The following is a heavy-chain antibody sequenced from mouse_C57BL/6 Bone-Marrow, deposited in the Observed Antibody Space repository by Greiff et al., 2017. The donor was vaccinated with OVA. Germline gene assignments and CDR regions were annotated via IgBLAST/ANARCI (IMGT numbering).Heavy chain of an antibody. Sequence: QVQLQQSGAELVRPGTSVKMSCKASGYTFTNYWIGWAKQRPGHGLEWIGDIYPGGGYTNYNEKFKGKATLTADKSSSTAYMQLSSLTSEDSAIYDCARYLYYYGNPYFDYWGQGTTLTVSS. V-gene: IGHV1-63*01. CDR2: IYPGGGYT. J-gene: IGHJ2*01. D-gene: IGHD1-1*01. CDR1: GYTFTNYW. CDR3: ARYLYYYGNPYFDY.